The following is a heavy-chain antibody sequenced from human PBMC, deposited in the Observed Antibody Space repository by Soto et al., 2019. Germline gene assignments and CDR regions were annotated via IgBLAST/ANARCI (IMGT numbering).Heavy chain of an antibody. D-gene: IGHD3-3*01. CDR2: ISGSGGST. CDR3: AKYSITIFGVVIGKFDY. CDR1: GFTLSNAW. V-gene: IGHV3-23*01. J-gene: IGHJ4*02. Sequence: GGSLRLSCAASGFTLSNAWMNWVRQAPGKGLEWVSAISGSGGSTYYADSVKGRFTISRDNSKNTLYLQINSLRAEDTAVYYCAKYSITIFGVVIGKFDYWGQGTLVTVSS.